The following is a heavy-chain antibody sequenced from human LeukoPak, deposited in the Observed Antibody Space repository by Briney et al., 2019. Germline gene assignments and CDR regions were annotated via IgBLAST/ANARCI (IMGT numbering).Heavy chain of an antibody. CDR2: IKQDGSEK. CDR1: GFPFSSYW. D-gene: IGHD4-17*01. CDR3: ARRSYGDSLDY. J-gene: IGHJ4*02. Sequence: GSLRLSFVASGFPFSSYWMSWVRQAPGKGLEGVANIKQDGSEKYYVDSVKGRFTISRDNAKNSLYLQMNSLRAEDTAVYYCARRSYGDSLDYWGQGTLVTVSS. V-gene: IGHV3-7*01.